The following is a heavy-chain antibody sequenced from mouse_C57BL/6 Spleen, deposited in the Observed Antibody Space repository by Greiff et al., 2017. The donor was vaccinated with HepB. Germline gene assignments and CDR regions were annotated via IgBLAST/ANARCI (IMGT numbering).Heavy chain of an antibody. Sequence: EVQRVESGGGLVKPGGSLKLSCAASGFTFSSYAMSWVRQTPEKRLEWVATISDGGSYTYYPDNVKGRFTISRDNAKNNLYLQMSHLKSEDTAMYYCARVGRFITPGYFDVWGTGTTVTVSS. CDR2: ISDGGSYT. V-gene: IGHV5-4*01. CDR3: ARVGRFITPGYFDV. CDR1: GFTFSSYA. D-gene: IGHD1-1*01. J-gene: IGHJ1*03.